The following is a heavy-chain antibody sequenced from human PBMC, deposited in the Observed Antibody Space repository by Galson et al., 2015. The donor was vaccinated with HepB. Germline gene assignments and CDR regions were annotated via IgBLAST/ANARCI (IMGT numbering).Heavy chain of an antibody. CDR1: GYSFTSYW. V-gene: IGHV5-51*01. Sequence: QSGAEVKKPGESLKISCKGSGYSFTSYWIGWVRQMPGKGLEWMGIIYPGDSDTRYSPSFQGQVTISADKSISTAYLQWSSLKASDTAMYYCARPGEGYSSSWYPPPEYYFDYWGQGTLVTVSS. J-gene: IGHJ4*02. D-gene: IGHD6-13*01. CDR3: ARPGEGYSSSWYPPPEYYFDY. CDR2: IYPGDSDT.